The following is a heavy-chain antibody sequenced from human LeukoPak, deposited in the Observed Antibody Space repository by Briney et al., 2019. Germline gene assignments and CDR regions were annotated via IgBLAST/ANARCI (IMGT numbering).Heavy chain of an antibody. CDR3: ARATSCSSGDCYAEY. CDR2: IYGGDFDT. J-gene: IGHJ4*02. Sequence: GESLQISCKGSGYSFNTYWVGWVRQLPGKGLEWMGIIYGGDFDTRYSPSFQGQVTISADESISTAFLQWSSLKASDTAIYYCARATSCSSGDCYAEYWGQGTLVTVSS. D-gene: IGHD2-15*01. CDR1: GYSFNTYW. V-gene: IGHV5-51*01.